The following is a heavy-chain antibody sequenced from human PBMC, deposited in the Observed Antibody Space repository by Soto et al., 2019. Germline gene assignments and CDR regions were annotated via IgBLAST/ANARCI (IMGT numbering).Heavy chain of an antibody. CDR2: INHSGST. Sequence: SETLSLTCAVYGGSFSGYYWSWIRQPPGKGLEWIGEINHSGSTNYNPSLKSRVTISVDTSKNQFSLKLSSVTAADTAVYYCARGRTEYSRSPLEGRDYYYYYMDVWGKGTTVT. CDR1: GGSFSGYY. J-gene: IGHJ6*03. D-gene: IGHD6-6*01. CDR3: ARGRTEYSRSPLEGRDYYYYYMDV. V-gene: IGHV4-34*01.